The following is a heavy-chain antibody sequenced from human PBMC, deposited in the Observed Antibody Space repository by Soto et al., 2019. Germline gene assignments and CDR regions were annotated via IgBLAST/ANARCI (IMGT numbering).Heavy chain of an antibody. D-gene: IGHD3-22*01. CDR3: ARGQYYYDSSGYYYLDP. V-gene: IGHV3-11*06. J-gene: IGHJ5*02. CDR2: ISSSSSYT. CDR1: GFTFSDYY. Sequence: GGSLRLSCAASGFTFSDYYMSWIRQAPGKGLEWVSYISSSSSYTNYADSVKGRFTISRDNAKNSLYLQMNSLRAEDTAVYYCARGQYYYDSSGYYYLDPWGQGTLVTVS.